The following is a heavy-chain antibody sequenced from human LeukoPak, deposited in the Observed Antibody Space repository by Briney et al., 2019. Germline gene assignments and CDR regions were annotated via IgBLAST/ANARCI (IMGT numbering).Heavy chain of an antibody. CDR2: INPNSGDT. J-gene: IGHJ5*02. CDR3: ARRRVVVTAPPRYNWFDP. D-gene: IGHD2-21*02. CDR1: GYSFIGYY. V-gene: IGHV1-2*02. Sequence: ASVKVSCKASGYSFIGYYIHWVRQAPGQGLEWMGWINPNSGDTNYAQKFQGRVTMTRDTSISTAYMELSSLRSEDTAVYYCARRRVVVTAPPRYNWFDPWGQGTLVTVSS.